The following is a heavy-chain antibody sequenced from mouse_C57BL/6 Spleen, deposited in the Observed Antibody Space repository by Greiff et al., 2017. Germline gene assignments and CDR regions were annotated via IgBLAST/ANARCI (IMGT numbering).Heavy chain of an antibody. J-gene: IGHJ1*03. V-gene: IGHV8-12*01. CDR1: GFSLSTSGMG. D-gene: IGHD2-5*01. CDR3: ARSPYYSNGDWYFDV. CDR2: NYWDDDK. Sequence: QVTLKVSGPGILQSSQTLSLTCSFSGFSLSTSGMGVSWIRQPSGKGLEWLAHNYWDDDKRYNPSLKRRITISKDTYRNQVFLKLISVDTADTSTYACARSPYYSNGDWYFDVWGTGTTVTVSS.